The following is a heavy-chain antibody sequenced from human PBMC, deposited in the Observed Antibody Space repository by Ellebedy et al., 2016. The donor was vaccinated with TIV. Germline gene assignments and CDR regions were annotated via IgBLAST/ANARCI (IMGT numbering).Heavy chain of an antibody. Sequence: GGSLRLSXSASGFNFSAFAMHWVRQAPGKGLQYLSSISGSAEKTNYADSVKDRFTISRDNRKRTLFLQLSSLRPGDTATYYCVTELVAPGVLISAGMDVWGQGTTVIVSS. J-gene: IGHJ6*02. V-gene: IGHV3-64D*06. CDR1: GFNFSAFA. CDR2: ISGSAEKT. CDR3: VTELVAPGVLISAGMDV. D-gene: IGHD3-10*01.